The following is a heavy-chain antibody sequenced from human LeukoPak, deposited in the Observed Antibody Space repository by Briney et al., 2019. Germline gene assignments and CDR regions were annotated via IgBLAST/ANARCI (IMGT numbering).Heavy chain of an antibody. V-gene: IGHV1-8*03. D-gene: IGHD6-6*01. CDR2: MNPKSGNT. Sequence: ASVKVSCKASGYTFTNYDINWVRQATGQGLEWMGWMNPKSGNTGYAQKFQGRVTITRNTSITTAYMELSSLRSEDTAVYYCARSIAARYDAFDIWGQGTMVTVSS. CDR1: GYTFTNYD. J-gene: IGHJ3*02. CDR3: ARSIAARYDAFDI.